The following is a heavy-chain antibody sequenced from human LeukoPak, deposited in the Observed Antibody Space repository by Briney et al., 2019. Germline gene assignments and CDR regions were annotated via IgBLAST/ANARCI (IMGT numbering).Heavy chain of an antibody. V-gene: IGHV3-48*04. CDR3: ARWNYAFDI. CDR2: ISSSSSTI. CDR1: GFTFSSYS. Sequence: GGSLRLSCAASGFTFSSYSMNWVRQAPGKGLEWVSYISSSSSTIYYADSVKGRFTISRDNAKNSLCLQMNSLRAEDTAVYYCARWNYAFDIWGQGTMVTVSS. D-gene: IGHD1-7*01. J-gene: IGHJ3*02.